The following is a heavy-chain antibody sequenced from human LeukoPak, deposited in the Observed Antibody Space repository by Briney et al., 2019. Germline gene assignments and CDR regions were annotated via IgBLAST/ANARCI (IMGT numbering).Heavy chain of an antibody. CDR2: ISSSGSTI. J-gene: IGHJ2*01. D-gene: IGHD3-22*01. V-gene: IGHV3-11*01. CDR3: ARDFYYDSKYFDL. CDR1: GFTFSDYY. Sequence: GGSLRLSYAASGFTFSDYYMSWIRQAPGKGLEWVSYISSSGSTIYYADSVKGRFTISRDNAKNSLYLQMNSLRAEDTAVYYCARDFYYDSKYFDLWGRGTLVTVSS.